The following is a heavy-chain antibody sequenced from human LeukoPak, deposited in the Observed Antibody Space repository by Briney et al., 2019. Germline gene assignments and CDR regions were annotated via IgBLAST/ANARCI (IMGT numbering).Heavy chain of an antibody. CDR2: IYYSGST. CDR1: GGSLSNTDYY. J-gene: IGHJ4*02. V-gene: IGHV4-39*01. D-gene: IGHD3-22*01. CDR3: AWYSSAYYYNFHY. Sequence: SETLSLTCTVSGGSLSNTDYYWGWIRQPPGKGLEWIGSIYYSGSTYYNPSLKSRVTIFLDTSKSQFSLKLSSVTAADTAVYYCAWYSSAYYYNFHYWGQGTLVTVSS.